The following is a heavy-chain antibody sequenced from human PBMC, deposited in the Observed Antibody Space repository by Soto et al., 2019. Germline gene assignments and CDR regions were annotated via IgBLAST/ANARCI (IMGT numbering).Heavy chain of an antibody. CDR3: ARGTRSGFPGESDY. CDR2: IYHSGST. J-gene: IGHJ4*02. CDR1: GGSISSGGYS. D-gene: IGHD3-3*01. V-gene: IGHV4-30-2*01. Sequence: SETLSLTCAVSGGSISSGGYSWSWIRQPPGKGLEWIGYIYHSGSTYYNPSLKSRVTISVDRSKNQFSLKLSSVTAADTAVYYCARGTRSGFPGESDYWGQGTPVTLSS.